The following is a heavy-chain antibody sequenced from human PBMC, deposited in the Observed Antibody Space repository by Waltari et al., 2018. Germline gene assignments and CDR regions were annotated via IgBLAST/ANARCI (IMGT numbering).Heavy chain of an antibody. Sequence: EVQLAESGGGLVQPGGSLRLPCVSPAFMFSSSAMNWLRQAPGKGLGWVASVSGPSTYTFYSDSVKGRFTISRDNAKNSVFLQMNGLRDDDTAIYYCAKEGLGGDRQFDYWGQGTLVRVSS. CDR2: VSGPSTYT. D-gene: IGHD2-21*02. CDR3: AKEGLGGDRQFDY. J-gene: IGHJ4*02. V-gene: IGHV3-21*06. CDR1: AFMFSSSA.